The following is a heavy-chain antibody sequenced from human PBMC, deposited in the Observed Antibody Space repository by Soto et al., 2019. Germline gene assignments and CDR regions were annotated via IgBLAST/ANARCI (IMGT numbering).Heavy chain of an antibody. CDR1: GYTFTSFD. Sequence: QVQLVQSGAEVKKPGASVKVSCKASGYTFTSFDINWVRQATGQGLEWMGWMSPNSGNSGYAQQFHGRVTLTRNTSISTAYMEVSSLRSEDTAVYYCARWSDYYDRTGIDYWGQGTLVTVSS. CDR2: MSPNSGNS. V-gene: IGHV1-8*01. CDR3: ARWSDYYDRTGIDY. D-gene: IGHD3-22*01. J-gene: IGHJ4*02.